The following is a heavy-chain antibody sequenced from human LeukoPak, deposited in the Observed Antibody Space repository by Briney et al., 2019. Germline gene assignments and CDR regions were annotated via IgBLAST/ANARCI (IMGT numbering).Heavy chain of an antibody. D-gene: IGHD6-13*01. V-gene: IGHV3-9*01. CDR3: AKAGRHSSSWIDY. CDR2: ISGSR. J-gene: IGHJ4*02. Sequence: PGGSLRLSCAASGFIFDDYAMYWVRHAPGKGLEWVSSISGSRVYADSVKGRFTISRDNAKNSLYLQMNSLRAEDTALYYCAKAGRHSSSWIDYWGQGTLVTVSS. CDR1: GFIFDDYA.